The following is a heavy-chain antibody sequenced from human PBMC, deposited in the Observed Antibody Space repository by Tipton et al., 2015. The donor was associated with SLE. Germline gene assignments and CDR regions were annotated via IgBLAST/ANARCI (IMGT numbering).Heavy chain of an antibody. Sequence: GLVKPSETLSLTCGVYGESFLGYFWTWIRQPPGKGLEWIGEIIHSGLTSYNPSLKSRVVLSLDTSKKQFSLKLTSVTAADTAVYYCARVAPTEVFDCWGQGALVTVSS. CDR1: GESFLGYF. V-gene: IGHV4-34*12. D-gene: IGHD1-1*01. CDR3: ARVAPTEVFDC. CDR2: IIHSGLT. J-gene: IGHJ4*02.